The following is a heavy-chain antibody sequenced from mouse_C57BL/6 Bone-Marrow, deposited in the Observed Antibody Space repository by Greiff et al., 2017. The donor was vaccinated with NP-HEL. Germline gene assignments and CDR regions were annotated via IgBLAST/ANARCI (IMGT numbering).Heavy chain of an antibody. J-gene: IGHJ3*01. CDR3: ASHDGYPFAY. CDR2: IHPSDSDT. Sequence: QVQLQQSGAELVKPGASVKVSCKASGYTFTSYWMHWVKQRPGQGLEWIGRIHPSDSDTNYNQKFKGKATLTVEKSSSTAYVQLTILTSEDSAVYYCASHDGYPFAYWGQGTLVTVSA. V-gene: IGHV1-74*01. CDR1: GYTFTSYW. D-gene: IGHD2-3*01.